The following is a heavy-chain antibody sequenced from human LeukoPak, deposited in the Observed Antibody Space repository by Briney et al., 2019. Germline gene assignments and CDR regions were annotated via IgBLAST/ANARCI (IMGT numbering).Heavy chain of an antibody. Sequence: SEALSLTCAVYGGSFSGYYWSWIRQPPGKGLEWIGEINHSGSTNYNPSLKSRVTISVDTSKNQFSLKLSSVTAADTAVYYCARDGSSGWYRYYFDYRGQGTLVTVSS. J-gene: IGHJ4*02. CDR3: ARDGSSGWYRYYFDY. CDR1: GGSFSGYY. CDR2: INHSGST. V-gene: IGHV4-34*01. D-gene: IGHD6-19*01.